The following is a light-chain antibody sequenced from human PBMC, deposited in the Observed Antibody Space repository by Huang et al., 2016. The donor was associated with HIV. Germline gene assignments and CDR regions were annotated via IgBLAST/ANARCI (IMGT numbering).Light chain of an antibody. J-gene: IGKJ4*01. CDR2: DAS. Sequence: EVVLTQSPATLSLSPGERATLSCRASQSVTNYLAWYQQKPGQPPRLLIYDASTRATGVPARFRGSGSGTDFTLTISSLEPEDFAVYYCQQRGNWPPVTFGGGTKVEIK. CDR3: QQRGNWPPVT. V-gene: IGKV3-11*01. CDR1: QSVTNY.